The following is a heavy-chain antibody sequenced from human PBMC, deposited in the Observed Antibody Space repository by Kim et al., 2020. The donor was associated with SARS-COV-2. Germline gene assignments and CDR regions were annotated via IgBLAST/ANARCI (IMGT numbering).Heavy chain of an antibody. J-gene: IGHJ3*02. CDR3: ARFGRELSRGNAFDI. V-gene: IGHV4-59*08. Sequence: SETLSLTCTVSGGSMSGYWCSWVRQPPGKRLECIGHINDSGTTKYNPSLKSRVTGSVDTSKDQLSLTLTSVTAADTAVYYCARFGRELSRGNAFDIWGQWTMVTVSS. D-gene: IGHD1-26*01. CDR1: GGSMSGYW. CDR2: INDSGTT.